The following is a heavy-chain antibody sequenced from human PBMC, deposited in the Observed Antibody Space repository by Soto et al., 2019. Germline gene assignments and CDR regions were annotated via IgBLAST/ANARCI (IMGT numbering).Heavy chain of an antibody. CDR1: GDSVSSNSAA. Sequence: SQTLSLTCAISGDSVSSNSAAWNWIRQSPSRGLEWLGRTYYRSKWYNDYAVSVKSRITINADTSKNRVSLQLNSVTPEDTAVYYCARERWLAGNYYYGMDVWGQGTTVTVSS. J-gene: IGHJ6*02. CDR2: TYYRSKWYN. CDR3: ARERWLAGNYYYGMDV. V-gene: IGHV6-1*01. D-gene: IGHD6-19*01.